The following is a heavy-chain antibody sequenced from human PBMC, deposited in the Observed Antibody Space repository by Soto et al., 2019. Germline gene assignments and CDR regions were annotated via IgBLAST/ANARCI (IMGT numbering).Heavy chain of an antibody. CDR2: LSGSGGTT. CDR1: VFTFSTYA. Sequence: LRLSWSTSVFTFSTYAMNCVRQAPGKGLEWVSALSGSGGTTYYADSVRGRFTISRDNSKNTLFLQMSSLRAEDTALYYCAKQRAGYGSGSDTFYFDFWGQGTLVTVSS. CDR3: AKQRAGYGSGSDTFYFDF. D-gene: IGHD3-10*01. V-gene: IGHV3-23*01. J-gene: IGHJ4*02.